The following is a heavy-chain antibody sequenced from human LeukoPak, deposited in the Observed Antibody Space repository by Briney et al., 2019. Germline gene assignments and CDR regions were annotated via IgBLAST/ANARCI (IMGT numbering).Heavy chain of an antibody. V-gene: IGHV4-38-2*02. Sequence: KASETLSLTCSVSAYSISSGFFWGWIRQPPGKGLEWIGSIYHSGNTYYNPSLKSRVTISVDTSKNQFSLRLTSVTAADTAVYYCVRYGSGTYSTPCNYWGQGTLVTVSP. D-gene: IGHD3-10*01. CDR1: AYSISSGFF. CDR3: VRYGSGTYSTPCNY. J-gene: IGHJ4*02. CDR2: IYHSGNT.